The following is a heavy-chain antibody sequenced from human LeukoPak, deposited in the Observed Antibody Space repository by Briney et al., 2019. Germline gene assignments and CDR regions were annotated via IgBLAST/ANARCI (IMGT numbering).Heavy chain of an antibody. J-gene: IGHJ4*02. CDR1: GFTFSSYW. V-gene: IGHV3-7*05. CDR3: ARPKDTSSWYGLDY. Sequence: PGGSLRLSCAASGFTFSSYWMSWVRQAPGKGLEWVANIKQGGSEKYYVDSVKGRFTISRDNAKNSLYLQMNSLRAEDTAVYYCARPKDTSSWYGLDYWGQGTLVTVSS. CDR2: IKQGGSEK. D-gene: IGHD6-13*01.